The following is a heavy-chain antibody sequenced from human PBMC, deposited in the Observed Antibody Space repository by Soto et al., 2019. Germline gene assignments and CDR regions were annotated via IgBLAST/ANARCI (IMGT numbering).Heavy chain of an antibody. Sequence: SVKVSCKASGDTFGRFTINWVRQAPGQGLEWMGGIKPISDITNYAQRFQGRVTFTADASTSTVYLELSSLRSEDTAMHYCARDPSTINKLIGVWFDPWGQGTPVTVSS. CDR3: ARDPSTINKLIGVWFDP. CDR2: IKPISDIT. D-gene: IGHD4-4*01. J-gene: IGHJ5*02. CDR1: GDTFGRFT. V-gene: IGHV1-69*13.